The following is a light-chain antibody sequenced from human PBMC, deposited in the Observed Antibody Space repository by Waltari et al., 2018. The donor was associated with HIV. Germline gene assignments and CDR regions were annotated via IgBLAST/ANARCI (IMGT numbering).Light chain of an antibody. V-gene: IGLV3-25*03. CDR3: QSADGSGTWV. Sequence: SSELIQPPSVSVSPGQTARITCSGDALANQHVYWYQQKTGQAPVVVIYKDTGRPSGIPELFSVSSSGTIVTLSISGVQAEDEADYYCQSADGSGTWVFGGGTKLTVL. J-gene: IGLJ3*02. CDR1: ALANQH. CDR2: KDT.